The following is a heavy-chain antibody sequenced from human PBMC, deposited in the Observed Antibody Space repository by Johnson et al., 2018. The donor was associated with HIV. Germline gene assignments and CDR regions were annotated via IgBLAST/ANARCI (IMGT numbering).Heavy chain of an antibody. J-gene: IGHJ3*02. CDR1: GFPFRDSA. CDR2: IIFDGVYK. CDR3: ARDKVDDAFDI. V-gene: IGHV3-30-3*01. D-gene: IGHD1-26*01. Sequence: QMQLVESGGGVVQPGTSLTLSCAASGFPFRDSAMHWVRQAPGRGMEWLAVIIFDGVYKHHAESVRGRFTISRDNSKATLYLQMNSLRAEDTAVYYCARDKVDDAFDIWGQGTMVTVSS.